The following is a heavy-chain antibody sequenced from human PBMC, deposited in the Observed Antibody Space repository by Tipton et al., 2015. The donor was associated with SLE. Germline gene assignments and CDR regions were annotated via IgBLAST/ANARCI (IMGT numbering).Heavy chain of an antibody. V-gene: IGHV3-7*01. CDR1: GFTFSSYW. Sequence: SLRLSCAASGFTFSSYWMSWVRQAPGKGLEWVANIKQDGSEKYYVDSVKGRFTISRDNAKNSLYLQMNSLRAEDTAVYYCARDVMSDYIWGSYRTSGTDVWGQGTTVTVSS. CDR2: IKQDGSEK. CDR3: ARDVMSDYIWGSYRTSGTDV. J-gene: IGHJ6*02. D-gene: IGHD3-16*02.